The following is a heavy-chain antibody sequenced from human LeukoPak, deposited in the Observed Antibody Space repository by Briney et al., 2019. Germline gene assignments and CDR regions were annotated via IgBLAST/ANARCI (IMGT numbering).Heavy chain of an antibody. J-gene: IGHJ4*02. CDR3: ARSLGYSSGG. D-gene: IGHD2-15*01. CDR2: ISTDGTTT. CDR1: GFTFRSHW. Sequence: GGALRLSCAASGFTFRSHWMHWVRQVSGKGLVWVSHISTDGTTTNYADSVKGRFTISSDNAKDTLYLQMHSLRVDDTAVYYCARSLGYSSGGWGQGTLVTVSS. V-gene: IGHV3-74*01.